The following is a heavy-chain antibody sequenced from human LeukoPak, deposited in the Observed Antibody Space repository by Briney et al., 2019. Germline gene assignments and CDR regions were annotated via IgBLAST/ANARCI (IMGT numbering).Heavy chain of an antibody. J-gene: IGHJ6*04. V-gene: IGHV1-3*01. CDR2: INAGNGNT. CDR3: AREGVSSSWYVLYYGMDV. Sequence: ASVKVSCKASGYTFTSYAMHWVRQAPGQRLEWMGWINAGNGNTKYSQKFQGRVTITRDTSASTAYMELSSLRSEDTAVYYCAREGVSSSWYVLYYGMDVWGKGTTVTVSS. D-gene: IGHD6-13*01. CDR1: GYTFTSYA.